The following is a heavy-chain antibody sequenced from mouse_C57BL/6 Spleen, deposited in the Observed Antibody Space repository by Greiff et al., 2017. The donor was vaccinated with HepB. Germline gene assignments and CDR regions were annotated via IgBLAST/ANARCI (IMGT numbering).Heavy chain of an antibody. CDR2: IYPRSGNT. V-gene: IGHV1-81*01. Sequence: VQLQQSGAELARPGASVKLSCKASGYTFTSYGISWVKQRTGQGLEWIGEIYPRSGNTYYNEKFKGKATLTADKSSSTAYMELRSLTSEDSAVDFCARRGSSGYVDWFAYWGQGTLVTVSA. D-gene: IGHD3-2*02. CDR3: ARRGSSGYVDWFAY. J-gene: IGHJ3*01. CDR1: GYTFTSYG.